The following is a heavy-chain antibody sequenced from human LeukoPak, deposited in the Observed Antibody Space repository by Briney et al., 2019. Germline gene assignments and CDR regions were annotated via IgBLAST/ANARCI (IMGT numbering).Heavy chain of an antibody. CDR3: AKDGVWSGYYDYYYYYMDV. Sequence: GRSLRLSCAASGSTFSSYGMHWVRQAPGKGLEWVAFIRYDGSNKYYADSVKGRFTISRDNSKNTLYLQMNSLRAEDTAVYYCAKDGVWSGYYDYYYYYMDVWGKGTTVTVPS. D-gene: IGHD3-3*01. V-gene: IGHV3-30*02. CDR2: IRYDGSNK. J-gene: IGHJ6*03. CDR1: GSTFSSYG.